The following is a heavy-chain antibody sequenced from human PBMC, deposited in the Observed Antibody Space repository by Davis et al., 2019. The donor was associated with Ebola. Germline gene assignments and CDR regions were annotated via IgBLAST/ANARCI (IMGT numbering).Heavy chain of an antibody. CDR2: IRSKANSYAT. J-gene: IGHJ4*02. CDR3: TTRYSSGWYVLDY. V-gene: IGHV3-73*01. D-gene: IGHD6-19*01. CDR1: GFTFSGSA. Sequence: GESLKISCAASGFTFSGSAMHWVRQASGKGLEWVGRIRSKANSYATAYAASVKGRFTISRDESNNTLYLQMNSLKTEDTAVYYCTTRYSSGWYVLDYWGQGTLVTVSS.